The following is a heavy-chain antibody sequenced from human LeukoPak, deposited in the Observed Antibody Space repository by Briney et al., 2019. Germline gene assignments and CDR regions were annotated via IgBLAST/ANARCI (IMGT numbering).Heavy chain of an antibody. J-gene: IGHJ4*02. V-gene: IGHV1-69*04. Sequence: SVKVSCKASGGTFSSYAISWVRQAPGQGPEWMGRIIPILDIANYAQKFQGRVTITADKSTSTAYMELSSLRSEDTAVYYCARAPQYSSGWVYWGQGTLVTVSS. CDR1: GGTFSSYA. CDR2: IIPILDIA. CDR3: ARAPQYSSGWVY. D-gene: IGHD6-19*01.